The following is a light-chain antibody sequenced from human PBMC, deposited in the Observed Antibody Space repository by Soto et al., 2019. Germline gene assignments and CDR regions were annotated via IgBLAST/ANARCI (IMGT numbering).Light chain of an antibody. Sequence: QSALTQPPSASGSPGQSVTISCTGTSTDLGRYNFVSWYRQHPGKAPKLVISEVNKRPSGVPDRFSGSKSGNTASLTVSGIQADDEADYYCTSYAGNNTVKFGGGTKLTVL. CDR1: STDLGRYNF. V-gene: IGLV2-8*01. CDR2: EVN. CDR3: TSYAGNNTVK. J-gene: IGLJ2*01.